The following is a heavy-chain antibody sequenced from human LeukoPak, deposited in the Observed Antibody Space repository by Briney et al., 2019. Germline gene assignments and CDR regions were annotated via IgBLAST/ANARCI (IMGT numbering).Heavy chain of an antibody. CDR3: ALLGATTLSYYGMDV. Sequence: GASVKVSCKACGYTFRDYYIQWVRQPRGHALEWMGWINPISCGTNDAQNLQGRVTMTRDTSIRTAYMELSKLRSDDTAVYCCALLGATTLSYYGMDVCGQGATCTVSS. J-gene: IGHJ6*02. CDR1: GYTFRDYY. D-gene: IGHD1-26*01. CDR2: INPISCGT. V-gene: IGHV1-2*02.